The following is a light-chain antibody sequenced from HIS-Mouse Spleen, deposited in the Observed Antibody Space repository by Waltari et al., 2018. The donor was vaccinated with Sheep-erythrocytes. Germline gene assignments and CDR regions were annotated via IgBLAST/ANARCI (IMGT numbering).Light chain of an antibody. CDR1: SSDVGGYNY. CDR2: EVS. J-gene: IGLJ3*02. Sequence: QSAQTQPPSASGSPGQSVTISCTGTSSDVGGYNYVSWYQQHPGKAPKPMIYEVSKRPSGVPDRCSGSKSGNTASLTVSGLQAEDEADYYCSSYAGSNNWVFGGGTKLTVL. V-gene: IGLV2-8*01. CDR3: SSYAGSNNWV.